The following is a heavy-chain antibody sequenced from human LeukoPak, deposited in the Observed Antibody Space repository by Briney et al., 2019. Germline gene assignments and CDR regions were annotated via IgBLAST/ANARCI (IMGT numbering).Heavy chain of an antibody. CDR1: GFTFRSYV. V-gene: IGHV3-23*01. Sequence: GGSLRLSCAASGFTFRSYVMNWVRQAPGKGLEWVSAISHSGDRTYYADSVKGRFTISRDNSKNILYLQMNSLRAEDTAVYYCAKEGDSSPTSYYYMDVWGKGTTVTVSS. D-gene: IGHD1-26*01. J-gene: IGHJ6*03. CDR3: AKEGDSSPTSYYYMDV. CDR2: ISHSGDRT.